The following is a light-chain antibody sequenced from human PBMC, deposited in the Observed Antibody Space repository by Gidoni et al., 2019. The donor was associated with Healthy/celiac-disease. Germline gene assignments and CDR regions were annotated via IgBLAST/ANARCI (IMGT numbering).Light chain of an antibody. V-gene: IGKV1-39*01. CDR3: QQSDSTPPA. CDR1: QSISSY. Sequence: DIQMTQSPSSLSASVGDRVTITCRASQSISSYLNWYQQKPGKAPKLLIYAASSLQSGVPSRFSGSGSGTDFTLTISSLQPEDFATYYCQQSDSTPPAFXQXTKLXIK. J-gene: IGKJ2*01. CDR2: AAS.